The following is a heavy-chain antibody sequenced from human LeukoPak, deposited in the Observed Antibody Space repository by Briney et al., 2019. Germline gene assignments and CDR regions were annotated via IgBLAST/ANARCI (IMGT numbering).Heavy chain of an antibody. D-gene: IGHD5-18*01. CDR1: GFTFSSYG. CDR2: IWYDGSNK. V-gene: IGHV3-33*01. Sequence: GGSLRLSCAASGFTFSSYGMHWVRQAPGRGLEWVAVIWYDGSNKYYADSVKGRFTISRDNSKNTLYLQMNSLRAEDTAVYYCARDHPYMVGHTALDYWGQGTLVTASS. J-gene: IGHJ4*02. CDR3: ARDHPYMVGHTALDY.